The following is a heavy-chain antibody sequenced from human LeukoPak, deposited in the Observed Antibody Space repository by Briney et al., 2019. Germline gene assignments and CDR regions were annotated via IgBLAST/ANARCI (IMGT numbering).Heavy chain of an antibody. CDR2: IDHSGST. V-gene: IGHV4-34*01. Sequence: PSETLSLTCAVYGGSFSGYYWSWIRQPPGKGLEWIGEIDHSGSTNYNPSLKSRVTISVDTSKNQFSLKLSSVTAADTAVYYCARGDYDFWSGYYGFDPWGQGTLVTVSS. CDR3: ARGDYDFWSGYYGFDP. J-gene: IGHJ5*02. CDR1: GGSFSGYY. D-gene: IGHD3-3*01.